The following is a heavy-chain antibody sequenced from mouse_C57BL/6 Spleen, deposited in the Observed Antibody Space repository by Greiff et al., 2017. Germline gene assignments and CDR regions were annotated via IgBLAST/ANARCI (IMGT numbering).Heavy chain of an antibody. CDR2: ISSGGSYT. D-gene: IGHD3-2*01. V-gene: IGHV5-6*01. CDR1: GFTFSSYG. CDR3: ARHDGDNYFDY. Sequence: DVQLVESGGDLVKPGGSLKLSCAASGFTFSSYGMSWVRQTPDKRLEWVATISSGGSYTYYPDSVKGRFTISRDNAKNTLYLQMSSLKSEDTAMYYCARHDGDNYFDYWGQGTTLTVSS. J-gene: IGHJ2*01.